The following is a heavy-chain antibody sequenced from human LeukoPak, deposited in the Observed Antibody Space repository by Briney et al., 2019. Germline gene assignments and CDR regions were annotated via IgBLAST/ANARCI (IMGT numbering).Heavy chain of an antibody. D-gene: IGHD2-15*01. CDR3: ASRRRWSFDY. Sequence: GGSLRLSCAASGFTFDEYGMSWVRQAPGKGLGWVSGINWNGGSTGYADSVKGRFTISRDKAKNSLYMQMNSLRGEDTALYYCASRRRWSFDYWGQGTLVTVSS. J-gene: IGHJ4*02. CDR2: INWNGGST. CDR1: GFTFDEYG. V-gene: IGHV3-20*04.